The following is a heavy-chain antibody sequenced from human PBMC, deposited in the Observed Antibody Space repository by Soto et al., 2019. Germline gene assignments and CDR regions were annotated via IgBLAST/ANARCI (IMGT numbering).Heavy chain of an antibody. CDR1: GLNFRTYN. CDR2: ISYDGRNI. J-gene: IGHJ4*02. Sequence: QVQLVESGGGVVQPGRSLRLACSASGLNFRTYNMHWVRQAPGKGLEWVAVISYDGRNIYYADSVKGRFTISRDNSKNTLFLQMNSLRAEETAVYFCSGGWSNFDYWCQGTLVTVSS. CDR3: SGGWSNFDY. V-gene: IGHV3-30*03. D-gene: IGHD6-19*01.